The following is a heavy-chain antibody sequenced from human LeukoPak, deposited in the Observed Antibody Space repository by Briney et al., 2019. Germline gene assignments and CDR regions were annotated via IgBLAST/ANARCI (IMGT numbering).Heavy chain of an antibody. J-gene: IGHJ4*02. CDR1: GGTFNTYA. CDR2: IIPIFGTA. CDR3: ARDRRAADITIFGMALYYFDY. V-gene: IGHV1-69*13. D-gene: IGHD3-3*01. Sequence: SVKVSCKASGGTFNTYAISWVRQAPGQGLEWMGRIIPIFGTANYAQKFQGRVTITADDSTSTAYMELSSLRSEDTAVYYCARDRRAADITIFGMALYYFDYWGQGTLVTVSS.